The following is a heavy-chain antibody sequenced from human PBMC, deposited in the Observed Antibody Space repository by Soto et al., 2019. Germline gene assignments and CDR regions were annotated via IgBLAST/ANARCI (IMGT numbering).Heavy chain of an antibody. D-gene: IGHD3-10*01. CDR1: GASISSNEW. CDR3: ARDVWFGAFDC. CDR2: FHHTGPT. Sequence: VQLQESGPGLVKPSGTLSLTCTVSGASISSNEWWSWVRQPPGKGLEWIGQFHHTGPTHYNPSLESRVIISDDKPKNQFSLKMDYVTAADTAVYYCARDVWFGAFDCWGQGTLVIVSS. J-gene: IGHJ4*02. V-gene: IGHV4-4*02.